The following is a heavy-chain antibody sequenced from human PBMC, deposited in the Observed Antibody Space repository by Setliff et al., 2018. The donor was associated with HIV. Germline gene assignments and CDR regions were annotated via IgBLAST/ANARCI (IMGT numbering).Heavy chain of an antibody. V-gene: IGHV4-31*03. CDR1: GGSISSGGYY. CDR2: IYYNGSR. CDR3: ARVLDPTYYDFWRFDP. D-gene: IGHD3-3*01. J-gene: IGHJ5*02. Sequence: TLSLTCTVSGGSISSGGYYWSWIRQHPGKGLEWIGYIYYNGSRYYNPSLKSRITISVDTSKNQFSLKLSSVTAADTAVYYCARVLDPTYYDFWRFDPWGQGTLVTVSS.